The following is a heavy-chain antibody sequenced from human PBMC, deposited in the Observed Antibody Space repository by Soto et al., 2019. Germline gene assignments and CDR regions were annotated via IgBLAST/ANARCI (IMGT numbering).Heavy chain of an antibody. J-gene: IGHJ5*02. CDR2: IFSNDDK. CDR1: GLSLSNAKLG. Sequence: QVTLKESGPVLVKPTETLTLTCTVSGLSLSNAKLGVSWIRQPPGKALEWLAHIFSNDDKSYSTSLDRRLTISKDTSKSQVVLTMTTLDPVDSGTYYCALIKDCSRTDCLLASFDPWGQGTIVTVSS. D-gene: IGHD2-2*01. CDR3: ALIKDCSRTDCLLASFDP. V-gene: IGHV2-26*01.